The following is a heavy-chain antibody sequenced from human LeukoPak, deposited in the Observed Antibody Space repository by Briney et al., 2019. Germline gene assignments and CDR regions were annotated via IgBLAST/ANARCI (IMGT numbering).Heavy chain of an antibody. CDR3: AKGYSSSSVYDAFDI. CDR1: GFTFSSYA. CDR2: ISGSGGNT. V-gene: IGHV3-23*01. D-gene: IGHD6-6*01. Sequence: GGSLRLSCAASGFTFSSYAMSWVRQAPGKGLEWVSGISGSGGNTYYADSVKGRFTISRDNSKNTLYLQMNSLRAEDTAVYYCAKGYSSSSVYDAFDIWGQGTMVTVSS. J-gene: IGHJ3*02.